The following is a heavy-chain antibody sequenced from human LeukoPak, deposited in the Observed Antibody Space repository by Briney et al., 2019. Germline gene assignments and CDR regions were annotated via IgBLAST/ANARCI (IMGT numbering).Heavy chain of an antibody. Sequence: GSLRLSCAASGFTFSSYAMSWVRQPPGKGLEWIASFYYSGSTYYNPSLNSRVTISVDTSKNQFSLKLNSVTAADTAVYYCARGGWRDYYEPFDYWGQGTLVTVSS. J-gene: IGHJ4*02. CDR1: GFTFSSYA. CDR2: FYYSGST. V-gene: IGHV4-39*07. D-gene: IGHD3-22*01. CDR3: ARGGWRDYYEPFDY.